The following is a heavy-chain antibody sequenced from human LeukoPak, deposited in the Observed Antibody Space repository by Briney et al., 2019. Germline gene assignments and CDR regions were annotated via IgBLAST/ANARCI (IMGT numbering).Heavy chain of an antibody. CDR2: IGDSGGDS. Sequence: GWSLRLSCTVSGWTLNRQEMTWFRQAPGPGVEAVSSIGDSGGDSHYADSVKGRFTISRDNSRNTLYLQLSSLRADDTAVYYCTRNSGWYGISWGQGTLVTVSS. V-gene: IGHV3-23*01. CDR3: TRNSGWYGIS. D-gene: IGHD6-19*01. CDR1: GWTLNRQE. J-gene: IGHJ4*02.